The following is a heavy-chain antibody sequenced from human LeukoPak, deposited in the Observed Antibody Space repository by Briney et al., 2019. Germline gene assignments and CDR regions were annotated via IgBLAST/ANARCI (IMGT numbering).Heavy chain of an antibody. V-gene: IGHV3-74*03. CDR1: GFTFSDYW. D-gene: IGHD3-9*01. Sequence: GGSLRLSCAASGFTFSDYWMHWVRQAPGKGLVWVSRINSVGSSTTYADSVKGRFTISRDNARNTLYLQMNSLRAEDTAVYYCARDFDRYYYDSWGQGTLVTVSS. J-gene: IGHJ4*02. CDR3: ARDFDRYYYDS. CDR2: INSVGSST.